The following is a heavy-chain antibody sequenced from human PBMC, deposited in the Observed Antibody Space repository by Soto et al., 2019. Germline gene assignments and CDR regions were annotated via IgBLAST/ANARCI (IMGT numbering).Heavy chain of an antibody. V-gene: IGHV1-18*01. Sequence: QVQLVQSGAEVKKPGASVKVSCKASGYTFTSYGISWVRQAPGQGLEWMGWISGYNGDTNYTQKYQGRVTMTTDTSTSTAYMELRSLRSDDTAVYYCARAPQTVAGAGIWYWGQGTLVTVSS. CDR2: ISGYNGDT. J-gene: IGHJ4*02. CDR1: GYTFTSYG. CDR3: ARAPQTVAGAGIWY. D-gene: IGHD6-13*01.